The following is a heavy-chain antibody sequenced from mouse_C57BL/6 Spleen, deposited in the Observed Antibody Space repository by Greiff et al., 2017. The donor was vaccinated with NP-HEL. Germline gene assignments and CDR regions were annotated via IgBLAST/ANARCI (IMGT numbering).Heavy chain of an antibody. V-gene: IGHV5-16*01. CDR2: INYDFRRT. J-gene: IGHJ1*03. Sequence: DVKLVESEGGLVPPFLSIPLSFISSVFPFRASSMAWVRPFPDKGLEWVAHINYDFRRTYYLDSLKSRFIISRDNAKNILYLQMSSLKSEDTATYYCARAPYYGSSYWYFDVWGTGTTVTVSS. CDR1: VFPFRASS. CDR3: ARAPYYGSSYWYFDV. D-gene: IGHD1-1*01.